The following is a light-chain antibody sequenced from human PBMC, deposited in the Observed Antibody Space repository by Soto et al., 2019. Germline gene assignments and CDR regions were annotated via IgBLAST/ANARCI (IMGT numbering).Light chain of an antibody. CDR1: SGHSSYI. J-gene: IGLJ2*01. CDR2: LERSGSY. V-gene: IGLV4-60*02. Sequence: QSVLTQSSSASASLGSSVNLTCTLSSGHSSYIIAWHQQQPGKAPRYLMKLERSGSYNKGSGVPDRFSGSSSGADRYLTIASLQFEDEADYCCETWDSNTRVFGGGTKLTVL. CDR3: ETWDSNTRV.